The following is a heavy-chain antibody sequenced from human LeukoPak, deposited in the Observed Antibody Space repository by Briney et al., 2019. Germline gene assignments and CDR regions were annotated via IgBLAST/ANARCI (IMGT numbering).Heavy chain of an antibody. Sequence: PSETLSLTCIVSGASITTYSWNWLRQSPGKGLEWIGYFSLGETTSYTSSLKSRVTISRDTSKNQLSLKLTSVTAADTAVYYCARWDESDWAFGTWGPGILVTVSS. CDR2: FSLGETT. V-gene: IGHV4-59*08. J-gene: IGHJ5*02. D-gene: IGHD2-21*02. CDR1: GASITTYS. CDR3: ARWDESDWAFGT.